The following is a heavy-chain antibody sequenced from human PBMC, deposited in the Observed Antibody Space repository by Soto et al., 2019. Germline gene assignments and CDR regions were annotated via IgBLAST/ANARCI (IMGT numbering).Heavy chain of an antibody. J-gene: IGHJ4*02. CDR1: GFTFSTYG. D-gene: IGHD6-13*01. Sequence: PGGSLRLSCAASGFTFSTYGMSWVRQAPEKGLEWVSAISPSGGGTNYADSVKGRFTISRDNSKNTLYLQMNSLRTEDTAVYFCAKGGGYYSSNWYAPFDSWGQGTLVTVSS. CDR2: ISPSGGGT. V-gene: IGHV3-23*01. CDR3: AKGGGYYSSNWYAPFDS.